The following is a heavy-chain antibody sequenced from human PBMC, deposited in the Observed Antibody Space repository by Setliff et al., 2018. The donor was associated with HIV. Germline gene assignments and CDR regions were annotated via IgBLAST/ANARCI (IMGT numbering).Heavy chain of an antibody. Sequence: GSLRLSCAASGFSIHNYDMNWVRQAPGKGLEWVAHISSSGNTIYYADSVRGRFTVSRDNAQNSLYLQMIRLRAEDTALYYCAYYSSGSFYLGYYYYHGMDVWGQGTTVTVSS. V-gene: IGHV3-48*03. D-gene: IGHD3-10*01. CDR3: AYYSSGSFYLGYYYYHGMDV. J-gene: IGHJ6*01. CDR2: ISSSGNTI. CDR1: GFSIHNYD.